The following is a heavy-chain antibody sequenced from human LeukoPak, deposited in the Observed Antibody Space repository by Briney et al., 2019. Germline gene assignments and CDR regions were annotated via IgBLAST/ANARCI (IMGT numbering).Heavy chain of an antibody. Sequence: SETLSLTCTVSGGSISSYYWSWIRQPPGKGLGWIGYIYYSGSTNYNPSLKSRVTISVDTSKNQFSLKLSSVTAADTAVYYCASGVVVPAAFMDVWGKGTTVTVSS. D-gene: IGHD2-2*01. CDR3: ASGVVVPAAFMDV. CDR1: GGSISSYY. V-gene: IGHV4-59*01. J-gene: IGHJ6*03. CDR2: IYYSGST.